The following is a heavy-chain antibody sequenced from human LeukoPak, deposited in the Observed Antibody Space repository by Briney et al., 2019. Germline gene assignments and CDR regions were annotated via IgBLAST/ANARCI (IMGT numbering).Heavy chain of an antibody. V-gene: IGHV3-48*02. D-gene: IGHD3-22*01. CDR2: LSGRSDSI. CDR1: GFTFTIYG. CDR3: ARDFRYRDSSGYYSFDY. J-gene: IGHJ4*02. Sequence: GGSLRLSCAASGFTFTIYGMNWLRQAPGKGLEWVSYLSGRSDSIYYAESVKGRFTISRDNARNSLYLQMNSLRDEDTAVYYCARDFRYRDSSGYYSFDYWGQGTLVTVSS.